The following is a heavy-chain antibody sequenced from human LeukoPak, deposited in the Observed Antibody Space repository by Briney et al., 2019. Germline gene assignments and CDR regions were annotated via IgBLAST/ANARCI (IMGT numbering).Heavy chain of an antibody. CDR2: IGSTSRDK. Sequence: GGSLRLSCAASGFIFSTSTMNWVRQAPGKGLEWVSSIGSTSRDKYFVGSVRGRFTISRDNAKNSLYLGMNSLRADDTAVYYCVRGDYRDYWGQGTLVTVPS. D-gene: IGHD5-12*01. V-gene: IGHV3-21*01. CDR3: VRGDYRDY. J-gene: IGHJ4*02. CDR1: GFIFSTST.